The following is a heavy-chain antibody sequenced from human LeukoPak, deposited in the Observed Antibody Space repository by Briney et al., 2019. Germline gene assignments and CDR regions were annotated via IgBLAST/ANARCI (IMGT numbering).Heavy chain of an antibody. CDR1: GYTFTSYD. V-gene: IGHV1-8*03. CDR3: ARVYYYYYYMDV. Sequence: ASVKVSCKASGYTFTSYDINWVRQATGQGLEWMGWINPNSGNTGYAQKFQGRVTITRNTSICTAYMELSSLRSEDTAVYYCARVYYYYYYMDVWGKGTTVTVSS. CDR2: INPNSGNT. J-gene: IGHJ6*03.